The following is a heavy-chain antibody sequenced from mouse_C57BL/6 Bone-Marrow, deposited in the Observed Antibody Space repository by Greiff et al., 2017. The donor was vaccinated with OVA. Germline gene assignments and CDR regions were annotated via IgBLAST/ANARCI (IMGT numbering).Heavy chain of an antibody. Sequence: DVQLQESGAELVRPGASVKLSCTASGFNIKDDYMHWVKQRPEQGLEWIGWIDPENGDTEYASKFQGKATITADTSSNTAYLQLSSLTSEDTAVYYCFYYYGSSYEGDYWGQGTSVTVSS. D-gene: IGHD1-1*01. CDR1: GFNIKDDY. J-gene: IGHJ4*01. CDR3: FYYYGSSYEGDY. CDR2: IDPENGDT. V-gene: IGHV14-4*01.